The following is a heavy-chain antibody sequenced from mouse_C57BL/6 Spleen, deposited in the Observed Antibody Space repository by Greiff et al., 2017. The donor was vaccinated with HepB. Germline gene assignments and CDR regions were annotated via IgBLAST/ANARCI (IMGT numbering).Heavy chain of an antibody. CDR2: ISYDGSN. D-gene: IGHD1-1*01. CDR3: ARDGVLRSFDY. CDR1: GYSITSGYY. V-gene: IGHV3-6*01. Sequence: EVQVVESGPGLVKPSQSLSLTCSVTGYSITSGYYWNWIRQFPGNKLEWMGYISYDGSNNYNPSLKNRISITRDTSKNQFFLKLNSVTTEDTATYYCARDGVLRSFDYWGQGTTLTVSS. J-gene: IGHJ2*01.